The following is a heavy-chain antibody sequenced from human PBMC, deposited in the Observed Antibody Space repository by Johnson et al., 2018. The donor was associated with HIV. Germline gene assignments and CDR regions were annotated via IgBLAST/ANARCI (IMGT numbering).Heavy chain of an antibody. D-gene: IGHD6-19*01. CDR2: ISSSGSTI. CDR3: ARRGGSGWSAFDI. CDR1: GLTFSDYD. J-gene: IGHJ3*02. V-gene: IGHV3-11*04. Sequence: QVQLVESGGGLVQPGGSLRLSCSASGLTFSDYDMSWIRQAPGKGLEWVSYISSSGSTIYYADSVKGRFTISRDNSKITLDLPMNRLRAEDTAVYYCARRGGSGWSAFDIWGQGTMVTVSS.